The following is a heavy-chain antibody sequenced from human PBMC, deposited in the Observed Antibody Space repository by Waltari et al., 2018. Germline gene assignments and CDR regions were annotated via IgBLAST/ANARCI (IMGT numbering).Heavy chain of an antibody. CDR3: AGGGGFLCDI. J-gene: IGHJ3*02. Sequence: EVQLVESGGGLVQPGGSLRLSCATSGFTFSSNWMSWVRQAPGKRLEWVAKIKPGGGDKSYVDSVKGRFTISRDNAKNSLYLQMNSLTTEDTAVYYCAGGGGFLCDIWGQGTLVTVSS. CDR2: IKPGGGDK. V-gene: IGHV3-7*01. CDR1: GFTFSSNW. D-gene: IGHD3-3*01.